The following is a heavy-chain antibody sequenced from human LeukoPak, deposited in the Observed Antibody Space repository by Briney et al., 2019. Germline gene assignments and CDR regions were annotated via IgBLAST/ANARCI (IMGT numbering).Heavy chain of an antibody. V-gene: IGHV3-11*01. J-gene: IGHJ4*02. CDR3: ARRRDFIDY. D-gene: IGHD3/OR15-3a*01. CDR1: GFTLSDYY. CDR2: SSSSGSTI. Sequence: GGSLRLSCAASGFTLSDYYMSWIRQAPGKGLEWVSYSSSSGSTIYYADSVKGRFAISRDNAKNSLYLQMNSLRAEDTAVYCCARRRDFIDYWGQGTLVTVSS.